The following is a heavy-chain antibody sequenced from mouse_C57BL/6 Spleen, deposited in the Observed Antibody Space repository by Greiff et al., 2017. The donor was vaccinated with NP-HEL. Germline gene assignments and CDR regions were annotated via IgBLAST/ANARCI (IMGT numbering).Heavy chain of an antibody. CDR1: GYTFTSYW. D-gene: IGHD1-1*01. CDR3: ARRDGSSYYFDY. Sequence: QVQLQQPGAELVKPGASVKLSCKASGYTFTSYWMQWVKQRPGQGLEWIGAIDPSDSYTNYNQKFKGKATLTVDTSSSTAYMQLSSLTSEDSAVYDCARRDGSSYYFDYWGQGTTLTVSS. CDR2: IDPSDSYT. J-gene: IGHJ2*01. V-gene: IGHV1-50*01.